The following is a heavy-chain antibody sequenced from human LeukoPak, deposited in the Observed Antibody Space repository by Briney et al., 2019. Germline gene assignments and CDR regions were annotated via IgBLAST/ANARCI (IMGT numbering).Heavy chain of an antibody. D-gene: IGHD5-18*01. Sequence: GESLKISCKGSGYTFTSYWIGWVRQMPGKGLEWMGIIYPGDADTRYSPSFQGQVTISADKSISTAYLQWSSLKASDTAMYYCASLPRYSYGPTHAFDIWGQGTMVTVSS. J-gene: IGHJ3*02. V-gene: IGHV5-51*01. CDR2: IYPGDADT. CDR3: ASLPRYSYGPTHAFDI. CDR1: GYTFTSYW.